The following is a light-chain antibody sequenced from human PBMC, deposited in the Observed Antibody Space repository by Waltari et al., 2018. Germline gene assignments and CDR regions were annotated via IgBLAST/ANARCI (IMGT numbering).Light chain of an antibody. J-gene: IGKJ1*01. CDR3: QQYYSIGGT. CDR2: WAS. CDR1: PIIIYSSINQNY. V-gene: IGKV4-1*01. Sequence: DIVLTQSPHSLAVSPGERATINCKSSPIIIYSSINQNYVAWYQQKPGQPPKVLIYWASTRESGVPDRFSGSGSGTDFTLTTSNLQAEDVAVYYCQQYYSIGGTFGQGTRVDIK.